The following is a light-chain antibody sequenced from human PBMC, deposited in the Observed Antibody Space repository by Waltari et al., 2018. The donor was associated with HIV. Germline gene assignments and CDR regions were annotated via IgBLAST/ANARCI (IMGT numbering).Light chain of an antibody. J-gene: IGLJ3*02. CDR3: QAWDTSVWV. Sequence: SSELTQSPSLSVSPGQTASITCSGDKLEDQYACWYQQKPGQSPVLVIYEDTKRPSGIPERFSGSSSGNTATLTIRGTQAVDAADYYCQAWDTSVWVFGGGTKLTVL. V-gene: IGLV3-1*01. CDR1: KLEDQY. CDR2: EDT.